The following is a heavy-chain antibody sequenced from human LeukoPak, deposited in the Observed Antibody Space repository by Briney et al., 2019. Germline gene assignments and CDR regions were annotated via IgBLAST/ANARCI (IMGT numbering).Heavy chain of an antibody. V-gene: IGHV3-9*01. Sequence: GRSLRLSCAASGFTFDDYAMHWVRQAPGKGLEWVSGISWNSGSIGYADSVKGRFTISRDNAKNSLYLQMNSLRAEDTAVYYCAKRRDFWSGYRIFDYWGQGTLVTVSS. CDR1: GFTFDDYA. CDR2: ISWNSGSI. J-gene: IGHJ4*02. D-gene: IGHD3-3*01. CDR3: AKRRDFWSGYRIFDY.